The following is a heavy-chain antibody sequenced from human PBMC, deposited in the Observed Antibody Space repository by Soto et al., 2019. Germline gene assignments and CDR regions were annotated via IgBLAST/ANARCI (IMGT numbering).Heavy chain of an antibody. CDR2: IKQDGSEE. J-gene: IGHJ4*02. D-gene: IGHD4-17*01. V-gene: IGHV3-7*03. CDR1: GFNFSSYR. Sequence: EVQLVESGGGLVQPGGSLRLACVDSGFNFSSYRMSWVRQAPGKGLEWVANIKQDGSEERYVDSVKGRFTISRDNAKNSHYLQMTNLRVVDTAVYYCVRGAVTFDYWGQGTLVT. CDR3: VRGAVTFDY.